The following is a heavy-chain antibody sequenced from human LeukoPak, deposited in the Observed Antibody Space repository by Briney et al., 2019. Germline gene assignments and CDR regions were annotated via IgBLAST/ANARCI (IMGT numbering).Heavy chain of an antibody. CDR1: GYSISSGYY. Sequence: PSETLSLTCTVSGYSISSGYYWGWIRQPPGKGREWIGSIYHSGSTYYNPSLKSRVTISVDTSKNQFSLKLSSVTAADTAVYYCARDPGTGYYDSGYWGQGTLVTVSS. CDR2: IYHSGST. CDR3: ARDPGTGYYDSGY. D-gene: IGHD3-22*01. V-gene: IGHV4-38-2*02. J-gene: IGHJ4*02.